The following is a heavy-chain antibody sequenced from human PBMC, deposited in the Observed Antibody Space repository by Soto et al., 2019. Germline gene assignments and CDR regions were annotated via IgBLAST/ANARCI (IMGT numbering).Heavy chain of an antibody. D-gene: IGHD3-16*01. J-gene: IGHJ6*02. CDR3: VMVDNYVTPTPQDV. V-gene: IGHV1-18*01. CDR2: ISPYTGNT. Sequence: QVQLVQSGDEVKKPGASVKVSCKASGYIFVNYGIAWVRQAPGQGLEWMGWISPYTGNTHSATKVQGRRTMXTXTSXSTADMDLGSLTSDDTAVYYCVMVDNYVTPTPQDVWGQGTTVTVSS. CDR1: GYIFVNYG.